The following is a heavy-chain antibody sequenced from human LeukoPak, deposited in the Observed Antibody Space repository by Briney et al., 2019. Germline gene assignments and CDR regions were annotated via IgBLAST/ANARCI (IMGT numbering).Heavy chain of an antibody. CDR3: AKGGYNYNLNAWFDY. V-gene: IGHV3-23*01. CDR2: ISGSGGST. CDR1: GFTFSSYA. D-gene: IGHD5-18*01. Sequence: GGSLRLSCAASGFTFSSYAMTWVRQAPGKGLEWVSAISGSGGSTYYADSVKGRFTISRDNSKNTLYLQMSSLRAEDTAVFYCAKGGYNYNLNAWFDYWGQGTLVTVSS. J-gene: IGHJ4*02.